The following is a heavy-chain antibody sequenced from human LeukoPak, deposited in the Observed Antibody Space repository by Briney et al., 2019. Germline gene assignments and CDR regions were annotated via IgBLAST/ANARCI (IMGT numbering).Heavy chain of an antibody. CDR1: GGSISRYY. Sequence: SETLSLTCTVSGGSISRYYWSWIRQPPGKGLEWIGEINHSGSTNYNPSLKNRVTISVDTSNNQFALTLSSVTAADTAVYYSATRDVWGQGTTVTVSS. CDR2: INHSGST. CDR3: ATRDV. V-gene: IGHV4-34*01. J-gene: IGHJ6*02.